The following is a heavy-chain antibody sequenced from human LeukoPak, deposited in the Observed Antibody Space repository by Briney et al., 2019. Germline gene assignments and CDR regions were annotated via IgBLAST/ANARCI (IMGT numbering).Heavy chain of an antibody. CDR1: GFTFSSYG. V-gene: IGHV3-33*01. D-gene: IGHD3-3*01. CDR2: IWYDGSNK. Sequence: GGSLRLSCAASGFTFSSYGMHWVRQAPGKGLEWVAVIWYDGSNKYYADSVKGRFTISRDNSKNTLYLQMNSPRAEDTAVYYCARGSGPSYYDFWSGYVSAAFDIWGQGTMVTVSS. CDR3: ARGSGPSYYDFWSGYVSAAFDI. J-gene: IGHJ3*02.